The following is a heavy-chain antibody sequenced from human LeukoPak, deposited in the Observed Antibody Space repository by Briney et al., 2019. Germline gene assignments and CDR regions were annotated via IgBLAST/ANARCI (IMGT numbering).Heavy chain of an antibody. J-gene: IGHJ4*02. CDR2: ISSSSSYI. V-gene: IGHV3-21*01. CDR3: ARERTGIAAANFDY. Sequence: PGGSLRLSCAASGFTFSSYSMNWVRQAPGKGLEWVSSISSSSSYIYYADSVKGRFTISRDNAKNSLYLQMNSLRAEDTAVYYCARERTGIAAANFDYWGQGTLVTVSS. D-gene: IGHD6-13*01. CDR1: GFTFSSYS.